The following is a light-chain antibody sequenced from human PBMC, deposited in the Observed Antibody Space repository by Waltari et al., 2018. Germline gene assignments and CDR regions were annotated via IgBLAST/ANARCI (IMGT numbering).Light chain of an antibody. J-gene: IGLJ1*01. CDR1: SSEIHGYNY. Sequence: QSALTQPRSVSGSPGQSVTISCTGTSSEIHGYNYVSWYQQHPGEAPKLIIYDVTKRPSGVPDRFSGSRSGNTTSLTISGLQADDESDYYCSSYLGSSYFVFGGGTKVSVL. V-gene: IGLV2-11*01. CDR2: DVT. CDR3: SSYLGSSYFV.